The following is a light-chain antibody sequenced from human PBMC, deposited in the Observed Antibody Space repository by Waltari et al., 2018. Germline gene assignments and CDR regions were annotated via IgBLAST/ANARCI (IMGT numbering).Light chain of an antibody. CDR2: WAS. CDR1: QSVLYSSNNKNY. J-gene: IGKJ1*01. Sequence: DIVMTQSPDSLAVSLGERATINCKSSQSVLYSSNNKNYLAWYPQKPGQPPKLPIYWASTRESGVPDRFSGSGSGTDFTLTSSSLQAEDVAVYYCQQYHSTPWAFGQGTKVEIK. V-gene: IGKV4-1*01. CDR3: QQYHSTPWA.